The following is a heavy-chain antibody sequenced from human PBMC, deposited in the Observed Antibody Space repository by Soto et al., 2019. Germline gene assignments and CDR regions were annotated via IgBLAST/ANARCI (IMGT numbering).Heavy chain of an antibody. Sequence: SLRLSCTASGFTFGDYAMSWFRQAPGKGLEWVGFIRSKTDGGTTDYAAPVKGRFTISRDDSKNTLYLQMNSLKTEDTAVYYCTTRKERYDFWSGYYSYYYYYGMDVWGQGTTLTVSS. CDR2: IRSKTDGGTT. D-gene: IGHD3-3*01. V-gene: IGHV3-49*03. J-gene: IGHJ6*02. CDR3: TTRKERYDFWSGYYSYYYYYGMDV. CDR1: GFTFGDYA.